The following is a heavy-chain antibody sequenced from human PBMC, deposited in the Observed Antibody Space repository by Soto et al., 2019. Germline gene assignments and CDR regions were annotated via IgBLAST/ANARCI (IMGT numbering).Heavy chain of an antibody. CDR2: IYYSGST. CDR3: ARPREKSDWLDP. CDR1: CGSIISSSYY. Sequence: PSETLSLTCTFSCGSIISSSYYWGWIRQPPGKGLEWIGSIYYSGSTYYNPSLKSRVTISVDTSKNQFSLKLSSVTAADTAVYYCARPREKSDWLDPWGQGTLVTVSS. V-gene: IGHV4-39*01. J-gene: IGHJ5*02.